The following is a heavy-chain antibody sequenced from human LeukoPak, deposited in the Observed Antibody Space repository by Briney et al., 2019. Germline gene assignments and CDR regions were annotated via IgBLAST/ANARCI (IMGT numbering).Heavy chain of an antibody. CDR3: TSHYDSSGYPSLNYLDL. J-gene: IGHJ4*02. CDR2: VIPMFGTA. CDR1: GGTFSTYA. Sequence: SVTVTCKASGGTFSTYAISWVRQAPGQGLEWMGRVIPMFGTADYAQKFQGRVTITADKSTSTAYMELSSLRSEDTAVYYCTSHYDSSGYPSLNYLDLWGKGTLVTVSS. D-gene: IGHD3-22*01. V-gene: IGHV1-69*06.